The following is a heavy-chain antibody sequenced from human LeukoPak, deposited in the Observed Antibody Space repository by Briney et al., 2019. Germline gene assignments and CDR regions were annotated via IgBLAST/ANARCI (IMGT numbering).Heavy chain of an antibody. J-gene: IGHJ4*02. Sequence: GRSLRLSCAASGFTFSDYGMHWVRQAPGKGLEWVALIYYDGSNKYFADSVKGRFTISRDNSRNTLYLQMSSLRVEDTAVYYCARDRVTRYFDYWGQGTLVTVSS. CDR1: GFTFSDYG. D-gene: IGHD5-18*01. CDR2: IYYDGSNK. CDR3: ARDRVTRYFDY. V-gene: IGHV3-33*01.